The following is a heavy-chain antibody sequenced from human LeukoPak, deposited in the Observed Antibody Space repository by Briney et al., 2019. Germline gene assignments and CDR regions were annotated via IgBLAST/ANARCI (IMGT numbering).Heavy chain of an antibody. D-gene: IGHD5-18*01. J-gene: IGHJ4*02. CDR2: INHSGST. Sequence: SETLSLTCAVYGGSFSGYYWSWIRQPPGKGLEWIGEINHSGSTNYNPSLKSRVTISVDTSKNQFSLKLSSVTAADTAVYCCARVNVDTAMAFDYWGQGTLVTVSS. CDR1: GGSFSGYY. CDR3: ARVNVDTAMAFDY. V-gene: IGHV4-34*01.